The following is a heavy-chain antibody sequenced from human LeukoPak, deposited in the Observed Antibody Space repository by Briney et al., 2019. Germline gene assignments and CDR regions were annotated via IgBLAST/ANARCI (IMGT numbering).Heavy chain of an antibody. V-gene: IGHV3-33*01. CDR3: AGRYCSGGGCYYNWFDP. Sequence: GRSLRLSCAASGFTFSSYGMHWVRQAPGKGLEWVAVIWYDGSNKYYADSVKGRFTISRDNSKNTLYLQMNSLRAEDTAVYYCAGRYCSGGGCYYNWFDPWGQGTLVTVSS. CDR1: GFTFSSYG. J-gene: IGHJ5*02. CDR2: IWYDGSNK. D-gene: IGHD2-15*01.